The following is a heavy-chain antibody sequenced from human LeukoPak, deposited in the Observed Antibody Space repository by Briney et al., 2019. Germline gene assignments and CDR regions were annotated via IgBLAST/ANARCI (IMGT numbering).Heavy chain of an antibody. CDR1: GFTVSSNY. V-gene: IGHV3-53*01. J-gene: IGHJ4*02. CDR2: IYSGGST. CDR3: ARDSSSWYLHGYYFDY. Sequence: PGGSLRLSCAASGFTVSSNYMSWVRQAPGKGLEWVSVIYSGGSTYYADSVKGRFTISRDNSKNTLYLQMNSLRAEDTAVYYCARDSSSWYLHGYYFDYWGQGTLVTVSS. D-gene: IGHD6-13*01.